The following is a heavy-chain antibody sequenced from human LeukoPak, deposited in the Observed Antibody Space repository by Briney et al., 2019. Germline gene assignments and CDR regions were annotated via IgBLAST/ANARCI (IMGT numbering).Heavy chain of an antibody. J-gene: IGHJ4*02. Sequence: GRSLRLSCAASGFTFSSYGMHWVRQAPGKGLEWVAVISYDGSNKYYADSVKGRFTISRDNSKNTLYLQMNSLRAEDTAVYYCAKGYDYSDSQYYFDYWGQGTLVTVSS. V-gene: IGHV3-30*18. CDR1: GFTFSSYG. CDR2: ISYDGSNK. CDR3: AKGYDYSDSQYYFDY. D-gene: IGHD4-11*01.